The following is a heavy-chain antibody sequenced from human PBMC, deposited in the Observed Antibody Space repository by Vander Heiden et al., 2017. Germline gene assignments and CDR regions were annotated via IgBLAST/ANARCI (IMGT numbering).Heavy chain of an antibody. CDR2: IDPNSGII. CDR1: GYTFNGYF. J-gene: IGHJ6*02. Sequence: QVQLVQSGAEVKKPGASVKVSCKASGYTFNGYFMHWVRQAPGQGLEWMGWIDPNSGIINFAQRFLGRVTMTRDTSISTAYMELSRLTSDDTAVYYCARGPSNYYGMDVWGQGTTVTVSS. V-gene: IGHV1-2*02. CDR3: ARGPSNYYGMDV.